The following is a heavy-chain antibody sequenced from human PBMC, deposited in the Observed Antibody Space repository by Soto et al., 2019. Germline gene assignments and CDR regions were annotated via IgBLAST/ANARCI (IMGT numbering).Heavy chain of an antibody. J-gene: IGHJ4*02. CDR3: ARGGAYIYGPQYD. V-gene: IGHV3-74*01. CDR1: GFSFSGYW. Sequence: EVQLVESGGGLVQPGGPLRLSCATSGFSFSGYWIHWVRQAPGKGLVWVSHINGDGSSTNYADSVKGRFTISRDYAKNTLYLQMNSLRVEDTAVYYCARGGAYIYGPQYDWGQGTLVTVSS. CDR2: INGDGSST. D-gene: IGHD5-18*01.